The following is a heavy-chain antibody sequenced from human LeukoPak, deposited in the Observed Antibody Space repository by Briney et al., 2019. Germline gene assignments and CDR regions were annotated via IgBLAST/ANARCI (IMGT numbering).Heavy chain of an antibody. J-gene: IGHJ5*02. D-gene: IGHD3-22*01. CDR2: IYHSGST. CDR1: GYSIRSGYY. V-gene: IGHV4-38-2*01. CDR3: ARLYYYDSSGYYWFDP. Sequence: SETLSLTXAVSGYSIRSGYYWGWIRQPPEKGLEWIGSIYHSGSTYYNPSLKSRVTISVDTSKNQFSLKLSSVTAADTAVYYCARLYYYDSSGYYWFDPWGQGTLVTVSS.